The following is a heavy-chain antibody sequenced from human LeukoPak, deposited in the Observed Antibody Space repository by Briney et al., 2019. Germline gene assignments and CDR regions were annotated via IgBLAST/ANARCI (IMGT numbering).Heavy chain of an antibody. Sequence: PSETLSLTCTVSGGSISSGVYYWSWIRQPPGKGLEWIGYIYYSGSTYYNPSLKSRVTISVDTSKNQFSLKLSSVTAADTAVYYCARDRGDYCSSTSCYGGVDYWGQGTLVTVSS. J-gene: IGHJ4*02. CDR1: GGSISSGVYY. D-gene: IGHD2-2*01. CDR2: IYYSGST. CDR3: ARDRGDYCSSTSCYGGVDY. V-gene: IGHV4-30-4*08.